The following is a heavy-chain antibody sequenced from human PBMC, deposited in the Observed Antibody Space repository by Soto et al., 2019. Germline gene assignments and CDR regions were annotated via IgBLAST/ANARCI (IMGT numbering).Heavy chain of an antibody. V-gene: IGHV6-1*01. CDR3: ASYRYDY. CDR1: GDSISSNSAA. Sequence: PSQTLSLTCAISGDSISSNSAAWNWIRQSPSRGFEWLGRTCYRSRWYHDYAVSVKSRIIINPDTSKNQVSLQLNSVTPDDTAVYYCASYRYDYWGQGTVVTVSS. D-gene: IGHD4-4*01. CDR2: TCYRSRWYH. J-gene: IGHJ4*02.